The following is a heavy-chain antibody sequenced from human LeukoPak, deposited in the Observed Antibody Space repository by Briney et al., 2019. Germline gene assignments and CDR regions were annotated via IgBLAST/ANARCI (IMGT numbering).Heavy chain of an antibody. V-gene: IGHV3-23*01. Sequence: GSLRLSCAASGFTFSSCAMSWVRQAPGKGLEWVSAISGSGGSTYYADSVKGRFTISRDNSKNTLYLQMNSLRAEDTAVYYCAKDGVGYYGSGSYHYWGQGTLVTVSS. CDR2: ISGSGGST. CDR3: AKDGVGYYGSGSYHY. CDR1: GFTFSSCA. D-gene: IGHD3-10*01. J-gene: IGHJ4*02.